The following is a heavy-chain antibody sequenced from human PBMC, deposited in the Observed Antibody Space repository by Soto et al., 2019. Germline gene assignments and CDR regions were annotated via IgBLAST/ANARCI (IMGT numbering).Heavy chain of an antibody. CDR1: GYTFTSYD. CDR2: MNPNSGNT. D-gene: IGHD2-2*01. Sequence: ASVKVSCKASGYTFTSYDINWVRQATGQGLEWMGWMNPNSGNTGYAQKFQGRVTMTRNTSISTAYMELSSLRSEDTAVYYCASYCSSTSCYGANDAFDIWGQGTMVTVSS. CDR3: ASYCSSTSCYGANDAFDI. J-gene: IGHJ3*02. V-gene: IGHV1-8*01.